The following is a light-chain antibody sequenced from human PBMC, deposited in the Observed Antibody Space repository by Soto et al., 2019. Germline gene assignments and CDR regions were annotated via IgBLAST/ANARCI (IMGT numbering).Light chain of an antibody. V-gene: IGKV3-11*01. CDR2: EAS. CDR3: QQSHNWPRT. Sequence: IVFTQSPRTLSFSPVYRSTIYFRASQRVSTFLAWYKQRPGQAPRLLISEASNRATGIPARFSGSGSGTDFTLTISSLEPEDFAVYYCQQSHNWPRTFGQGTKVDIK. J-gene: IGKJ1*01. CDR1: QRVSTF.